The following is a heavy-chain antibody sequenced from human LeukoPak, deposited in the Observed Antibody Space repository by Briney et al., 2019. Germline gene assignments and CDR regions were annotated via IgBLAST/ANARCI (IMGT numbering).Heavy chain of an antibody. V-gene: IGHV1-2*06. Sequence: ASVKVSCKASGYTFTGYYMHWVRQAPGQGLEWMGRINPNSGGTNYAQKFQGRVTMTRDTSISTAYMELSRLRSDDTAVYYCARPTTVTTSYFDYWGQGTLVTVSS. CDR3: ARPTTVTTSYFDY. CDR2: INPNSGGT. CDR1: GYTFTGYY. J-gene: IGHJ4*02. D-gene: IGHD4-17*01.